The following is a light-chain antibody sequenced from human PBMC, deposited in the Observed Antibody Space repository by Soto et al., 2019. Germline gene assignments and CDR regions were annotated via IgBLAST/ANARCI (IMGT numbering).Light chain of an antibody. Sequence: DIQMTQSPSSLSASVGDTVTISCRASQSISRYLSWYQQKPGKAPNLLIFTASTLQSGVPLRFDGSGSGTDFTLTITSLQPEDFATYYCQQTYSAPHTFGQGTRLEIK. CDR2: TAS. CDR3: QQTYSAPHT. CDR1: QSISRY. J-gene: IGKJ2*01. V-gene: IGKV1-39*01.